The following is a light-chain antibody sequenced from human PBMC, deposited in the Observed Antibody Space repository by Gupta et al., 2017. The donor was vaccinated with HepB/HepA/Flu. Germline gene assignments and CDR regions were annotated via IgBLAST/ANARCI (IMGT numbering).Light chain of an antibody. J-gene: IGKJ1*01. CDR3: QQYGSSPWT. CDR1: QSVSSSY. V-gene: IGKV3-20*01. Sequence: ETVLTQSPGPMSLSPGERATLSCRASQSVSSSYLVWYQQKPGQAPRLLIYGASSRATGIPDRFSGSGSGTDFTLTISRLEPEEFAVYYCQQYGSSPWTFGQGTKVEIK. CDR2: GAS.